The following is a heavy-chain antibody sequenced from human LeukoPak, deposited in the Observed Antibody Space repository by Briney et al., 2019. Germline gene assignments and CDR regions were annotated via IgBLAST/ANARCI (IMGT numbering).Heavy chain of an antibody. CDR1: GGSLSSIYYY. Sequence: SETLSLTCTVSGGSLSSIYYYLGWIRQPPGKGLEWIGSIYFSGSTYYNSSLTSRVTISVDTSKNQFSLKLSSVTVADTAVYYCAREGGYYYDSSGYGYWGQGTLVTVSS. D-gene: IGHD3-22*01. CDR2: IYFSGST. CDR3: AREGGYYYDSSGYGY. V-gene: IGHV4-39*07. J-gene: IGHJ4*02.